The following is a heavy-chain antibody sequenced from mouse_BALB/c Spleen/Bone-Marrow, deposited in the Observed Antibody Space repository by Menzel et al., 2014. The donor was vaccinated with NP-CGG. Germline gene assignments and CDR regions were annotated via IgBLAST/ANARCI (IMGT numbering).Heavy chain of an antibody. D-gene: IGHD2-14*01. J-gene: IGHJ1*01. CDR1: GFNIKDTY. CDR2: IDPAIFT. CDR3: ASYRYGWYFDV. V-gene: IGHV14-3*02. Sequence: EVQLQLSGAELVKPGASVKLSCTASGFNIKDTYLHWVKQRPEQGLDWIGRIDPAIFTKYDPKFQGKATITADTSSNTAYLHLSSLTSEDTAVYYCASYRYGWYFDVWGAGTTVTVSS.